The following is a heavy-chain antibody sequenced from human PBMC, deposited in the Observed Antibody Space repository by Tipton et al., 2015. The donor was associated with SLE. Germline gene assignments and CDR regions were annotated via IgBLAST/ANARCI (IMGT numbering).Heavy chain of an antibody. CDR2: IYTSGST. V-gene: IGHV4-61*09. J-gene: IGHJ5*02. CDR1: GGSISSGSYY. Sequence: TLSLTCTVSGGSISSGSYYWSWIRQPAGKGLEWIGHIYTSGSTNYNPSLKSRVTISVDTSKNQFSLKLSSVTAADTAVYYCARGTVAAGCRWFDPWGQGTLVTVSS. CDR3: ARGTVAAGCRWFDP. D-gene: IGHD6-25*01.